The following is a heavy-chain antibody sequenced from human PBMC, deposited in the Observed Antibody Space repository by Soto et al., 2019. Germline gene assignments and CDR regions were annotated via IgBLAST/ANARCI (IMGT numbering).Heavy chain of an antibody. Sequence: DVHLLESGGGLVQPGGSLRLSCEASGVDFSSYSITWVRQAPGKGLEYVSGITRSADLSFYADSVRGRFTVYRDNFKNTAYLEMNHLRVEDTAVYYCANWSGFCDLWGQGTLITVSS. CDR1: GVDFSSYS. CDR3: ANWSGFCDL. J-gene: IGHJ4*02. D-gene: IGHD2-8*02. CDR2: ITRSADLS. V-gene: IGHV3-23*01.